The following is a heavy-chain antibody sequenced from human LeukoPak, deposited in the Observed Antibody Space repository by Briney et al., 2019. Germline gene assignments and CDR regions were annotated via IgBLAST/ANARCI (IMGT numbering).Heavy chain of an antibody. CDR2: IKQDGSEK. Sequence: GGSLRLSCAASGFTFSSYWMSWVRQAPGKGLERVANIKQDGSEKYYVDSVKGRFTISRGNAKNSLYLQMNSLRVEDTAVYYCARDESGDNDAFDIWGQGTMVTVSS. D-gene: IGHD2-21*01. CDR3: ARDESGDNDAFDI. V-gene: IGHV3-7*01. CDR1: GFTFSSYW. J-gene: IGHJ3*02.